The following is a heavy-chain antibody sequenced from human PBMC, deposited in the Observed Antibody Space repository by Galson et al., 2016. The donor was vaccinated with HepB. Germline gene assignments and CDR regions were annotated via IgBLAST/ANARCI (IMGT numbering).Heavy chain of an antibody. CDR3: ARGGAPFGELSWFDP. CDR1: GYRFTSYF. Sequence: SVKVSCKASGYRFTSYFMFWVRQAPGQGLEWVGIIDPSGGSTRHAQRFQGRVSMTSDTSTNTVYMELSSLTSEDTAVYFCARGGAPFGELSWFDPWGQGTLVTVSS. CDR2: IDPSGGST. V-gene: IGHV1-46*01. D-gene: IGHD3-10*01. J-gene: IGHJ5*02.